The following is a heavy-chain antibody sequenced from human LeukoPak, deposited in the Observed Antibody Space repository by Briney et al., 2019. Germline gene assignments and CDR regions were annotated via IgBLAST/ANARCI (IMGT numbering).Heavy chain of an antibody. CDR3: AKVGGYSYGYKNYYGMDV. CDR2: ISGSGGST. D-gene: IGHD5-18*01. CDR1: GFTFSSYA. V-gene: IGHV3-23*01. Sequence: PGGSLRLSCAASGFTFSSYAMSWVRQAPGKGLEWVSAISGSGGSTYYADSVKGRFTISRDNSRNTLYLQMNSLRAEDTAVYYCAKVGGYSYGYKNYYGMDVWGQGTTVTVSS. J-gene: IGHJ6*02.